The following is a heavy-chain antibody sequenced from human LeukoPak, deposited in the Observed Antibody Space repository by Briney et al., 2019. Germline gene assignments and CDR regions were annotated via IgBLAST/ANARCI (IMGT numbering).Heavy chain of an antibody. V-gene: IGHV3-13*01. Sequence: GGSLRLSCTASGFTLGSHDMHWVRQIPGQGLEWVAAVSSGFHAFFADSVQGRFTVSREDARNSLYLQMNSLRAGDTALYYCAGSHGSDSSGYYYYYWGQGTLVTVSS. CDR1: GFTLGSHD. CDR2: VSSGFHA. CDR3: AGSHGSDSSGYYYYY. J-gene: IGHJ4*02. D-gene: IGHD3-22*01.